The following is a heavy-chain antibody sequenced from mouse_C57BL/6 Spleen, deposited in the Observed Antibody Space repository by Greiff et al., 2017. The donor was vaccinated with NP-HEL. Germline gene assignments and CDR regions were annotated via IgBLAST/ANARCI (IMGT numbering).Heavy chain of an antibody. CDR1: GFTFSSYG. Sequence: DVQLVESGGDLVKPGGSLKLSCAASGFTFSSYGMSWVRQTPDKRLEWVATISSGGSYTYYPDSVKGRFTISRDNAKNTLYLQMSSLKSEDTAMYYCARLTTVVDFDYWGQGTTLTVSS. V-gene: IGHV5-6*01. J-gene: IGHJ2*01. CDR3: ARLTTVVDFDY. D-gene: IGHD1-1*01. CDR2: ISSGGSYT.